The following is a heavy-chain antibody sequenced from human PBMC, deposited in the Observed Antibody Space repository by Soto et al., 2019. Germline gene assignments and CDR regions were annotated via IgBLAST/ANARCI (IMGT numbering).Heavy chain of an antibody. CDR2: MYYSGST. CDR3: ARSLFP. Sequence: AVTLSLTCTGSGGSIGRYYWSWIRQPPGRGLEWIGYMYYSGSTNYNPSLKSRVTISVDTSKNQFSLKLSSVTAADTAVYYCARSLFPWGQGTTVP. J-gene: IGHJ6*02. D-gene: IGHD3-10*02. V-gene: IGHV4-59*01. CDR1: GGSIGRYY.